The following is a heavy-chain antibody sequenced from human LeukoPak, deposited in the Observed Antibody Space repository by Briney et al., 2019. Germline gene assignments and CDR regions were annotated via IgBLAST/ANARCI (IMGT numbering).Heavy chain of an antibody. V-gene: IGHV3-7*05. D-gene: IGHD7-27*01. CDR1: GFTFSSYW. J-gene: IGHJ4*02. CDR2: IKQDGSEK. CDR3: ARDENWGSDY. Sequence: GGSLRLSCAASGFTFSSYWMSWVRQAPGKGLEWVANIKQDGSEKYYVDSVKGRSTISRDNAKNSMYLEMNSLRVEDTAMYYCARDENWGSDYWGQGTLVTVSS.